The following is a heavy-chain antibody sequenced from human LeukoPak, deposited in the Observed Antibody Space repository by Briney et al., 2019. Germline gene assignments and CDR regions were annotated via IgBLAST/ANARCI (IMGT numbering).Heavy chain of an antibody. CDR3: ARKHILRFLEWFDY. Sequence: PSETLSLTCAASGYSISSGYYWGWIRQPPGKGLEWIGSIYHSGSTYYNPSLKSRVTISVDTSKHQFSLKLSSVTAADTAVYYCARKHILRFLEWFDYWGQGTLVTVSS. J-gene: IGHJ4*02. V-gene: IGHV4-38-2*01. CDR2: IYHSGST. CDR1: GYSISSGYY. D-gene: IGHD3-3*01.